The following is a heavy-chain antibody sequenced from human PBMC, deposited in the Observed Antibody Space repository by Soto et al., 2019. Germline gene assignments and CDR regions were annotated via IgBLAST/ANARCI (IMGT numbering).Heavy chain of an antibody. V-gene: IGHV3-9*01. D-gene: IGHD1-26*01. CDR1: GFTFDDYA. CDR2: ISWNSGSI. J-gene: IGHJ3*02. CDR3: AKVAEWESGVTNAFDI. Sequence: EVQLVESGGGLVQPGRSLRLSCAASGFTFDDYAMHWVRQAPGKGLEWVSGISWNSGSIGYADSVKGRFTISRDNAKNSLYLQMNSLRAEDTALYYCAKVAEWESGVTNAFDIWGQGTMVTVSS.